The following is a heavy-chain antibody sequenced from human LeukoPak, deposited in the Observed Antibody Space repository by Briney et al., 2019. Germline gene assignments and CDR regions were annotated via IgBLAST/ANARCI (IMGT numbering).Heavy chain of an antibody. CDR2: ISGSGAST. Sequence: GGSLSLSCAASGFTFSTHGMSWVRQAPGKGLEWVSTISGSGASTYYADSVKGRFTISRDNSKTTLYLQMNSLRAEDTAVYYCAKDFNSGLLWFGELASGNWGQGTLVTVSS. CDR1: GFTFSTHG. V-gene: IGHV3-23*01. CDR3: AKDFNSGLLWFGELASGN. J-gene: IGHJ4*02. D-gene: IGHD3-10*01.